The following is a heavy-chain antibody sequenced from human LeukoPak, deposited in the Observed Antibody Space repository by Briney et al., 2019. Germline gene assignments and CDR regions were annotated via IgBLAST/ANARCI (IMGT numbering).Heavy chain of an antibody. CDR2: IYSGDST. Sequence: ETLSLTCTVSGGSISSGGYYWSWIRQTPGKGLEWVSVIYSGDSTYYADSVKGRFTISRDNSKNTLYLQMNSLRAEDTAVYYCARAFYCSGTSCYRAGLYYFDYWGQGTLVTVSS. J-gene: IGHJ4*02. CDR1: GGSISSGGYY. CDR3: ARAFYCSGTSCYRAGLYYFDY. D-gene: IGHD2-2*02. V-gene: IGHV3-53*01.